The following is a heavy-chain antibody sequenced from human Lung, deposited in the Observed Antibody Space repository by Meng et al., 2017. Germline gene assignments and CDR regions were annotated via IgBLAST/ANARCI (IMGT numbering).Heavy chain of an antibody. V-gene: IGHV2-5*02. CDR3: AHIVLYDSYDY. CDR1: GFSLSTSGVG. CDR2: IYWDDDK. J-gene: IGHJ4*02. Sequence: QITLKESVPTLVKPTQTLTLTCTFSGFSLSTSGVGVGSIRQPPGKALEWLALIYWDDDKRYSPSLKSRLTITKDTSKNQVVLTMTNMDPVDTATYYCAHIVLYDSYDYWGQGTLVTVSS. D-gene: IGHD3-22*01.